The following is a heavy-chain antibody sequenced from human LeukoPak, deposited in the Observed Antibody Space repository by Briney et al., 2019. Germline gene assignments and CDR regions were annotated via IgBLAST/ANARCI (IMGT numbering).Heavy chain of an antibody. CDR1: GGSISGSSYY. CDR2: IYYSGST. V-gene: IGHV4-39*07. Sequence: SETLSLTCTVSGGSISGSSYYWGWIRQPPGNGLEWIGSIYYSGSTYYNPSLKSRVTISVDTSKNQFSLKLSSVTAADTAVYYCARDPGYSRAGGSDYWGQGTLVTVSS. D-gene: IGHD6-13*01. J-gene: IGHJ4*02. CDR3: ARDPGYSRAGGSDY.